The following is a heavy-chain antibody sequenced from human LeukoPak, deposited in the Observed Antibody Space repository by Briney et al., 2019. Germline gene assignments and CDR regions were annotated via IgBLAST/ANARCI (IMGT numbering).Heavy chain of an antibody. V-gene: IGHV3-23*01. Sequence: GGSLRLSCAASGFIFSSYAMSWVRQAPGKGLEWVSAISGSGGSTYYADSVKGRFTISRDNSKNTLYLQMDSLRAEDTAVYYCAKVLSPGGYYYYMDVWGKGTTVTVSS. J-gene: IGHJ6*03. CDR3: AKVLSPGGYYYYMDV. D-gene: IGHD2-15*01. CDR1: GFIFSSYA. CDR2: ISGSGGST.